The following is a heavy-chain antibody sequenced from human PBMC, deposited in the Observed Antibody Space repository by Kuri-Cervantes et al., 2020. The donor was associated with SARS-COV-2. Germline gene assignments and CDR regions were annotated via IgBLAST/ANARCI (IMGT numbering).Heavy chain of an antibody. D-gene: IGHD5-12*01. Sequence: GESLKISCAASGFTFSSYWMSWVRQAPGKGLEWVANIKQDGSEKYYVDSVKGRFTISRDNAKNSLYLQMNSLRAEDTAVYYCARGFGYSGYDGSDYWGQGTLVTVSS. CDR3: ARGFGYSGYDGSDY. CDR1: GFTFSSYW. J-gene: IGHJ4*02. V-gene: IGHV3-7*01. CDR2: IKQDGSEK.